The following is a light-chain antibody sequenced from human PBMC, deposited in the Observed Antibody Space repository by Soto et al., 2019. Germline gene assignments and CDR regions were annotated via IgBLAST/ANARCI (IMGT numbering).Light chain of an antibody. CDR2: GAS. Sequence: IVLTQSPGTLSLSPGERASLSCRASHSVRSSFLAWYQQKPGQAPRLLIFGASNRASGIPDRFSGSGSGTDFTLTISRLDPEDFAVYYCQQYGSSPFSFGPGTKVDI. CDR3: QQYGSSPFS. CDR1: HSVRSSF. V-gene: IGKV3-20*01. J-gene: IGKJ3*01.